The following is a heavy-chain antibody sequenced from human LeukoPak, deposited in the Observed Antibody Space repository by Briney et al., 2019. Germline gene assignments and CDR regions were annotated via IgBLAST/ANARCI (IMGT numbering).Heavy chain of an antibody. Sequence: GGSLRLSCAASGFTFSSYAMSWVRQAPGKGLEWVSAISGSGGSTYYADSVKGRFTISRDNSKNTLYLQMNSPRAEDTAVYYCAKSRGYSYGYSDYWGQGTLVTVSS. CDR3: AKSRGYSYGYSDY. J-gene: IGHJ4*02. CDR1: GFTFSSYA. V-gene: IGHV3-23*01. CDR2: ISGSGGST. D-gene: IGHD5-18*01.